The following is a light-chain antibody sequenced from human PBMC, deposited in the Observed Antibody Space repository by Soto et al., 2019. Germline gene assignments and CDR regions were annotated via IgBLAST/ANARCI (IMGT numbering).Light chain of an antibody. V-gene: IGLV2-23*02. CDR3: FSFTTTSTHV. Sequence: QSALTQPASVSGSPGQSITISCTGTSSDVGSHNFVSWYQQRPGKAPKLMIFEVTKRPSGVSSRFSASKSGNTASLTISGLQVEDEAEYFCFSFTTTSTHVFGTGTKVTVL. J-gene: IGLJ1*01. CDR1: SSDVGSHNF. CDR2: EVT.